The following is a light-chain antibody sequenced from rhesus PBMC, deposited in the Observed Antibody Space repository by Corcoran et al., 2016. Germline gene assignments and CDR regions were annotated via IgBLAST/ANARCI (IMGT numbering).Light chain of an antibody. Sequence: DIQMTQSPSSLSASVGDRVTITCRASQGISDYLNWYQQKPGKAPKRLIYAASRLESGVPPRFSGSGSGTYFTLTISGLHPEASAAYYCLQASSTPWTFGQGTKVEIK. V-gene: IGKV1-36*02. CDR2: AAS. CDR3: LQASSTPWT. CDR1: QGISDY. J-gene: IGKJ1*01.